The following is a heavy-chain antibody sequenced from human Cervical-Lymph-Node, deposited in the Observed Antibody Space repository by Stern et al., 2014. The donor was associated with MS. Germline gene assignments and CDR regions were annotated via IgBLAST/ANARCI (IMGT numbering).Heavy chain of an antibody. V-gene: IGHV1-2*02. CDR2: ISPKTGSA. Sequence: QVQLVQSGAEVERPGASVKVSCKASGYTFTAYFLHWVRQATGKGLEWMGWISPKTGSATYAQKFQDRVTMTRDTSINTGYMEVSSLRSDDTAVYYCARDRGSYSDYWGQGTLVAVSS. CDR3: ARDRGSYSDY. J-gene: IGHJ4*02. D-gene: IGHD1-26*01. CDR1: GYTFTAYF.